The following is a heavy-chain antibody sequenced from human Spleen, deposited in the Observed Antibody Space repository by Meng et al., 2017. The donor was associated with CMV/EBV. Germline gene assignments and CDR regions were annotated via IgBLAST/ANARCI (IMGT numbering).Heavy chain of an antibody. CDR2: IIPIFGTA. V-gene: IGHV1-69*05. D-gene: IGHD2-2*01. J-gene: IGHJ4*02. CDR1: GGTFSSYA. Sequence: SVKVSCKASGGTFSSYAISWVRQAPGQGLEWMGGIIPIFGTANYAQKFQGRVTITTDESTSTAYMELRSLRSDDTAVYYCARESYCSSTSCYRQGNDYWGQGTLVTVSS. CDR3: ARESYCSSTSCYRQGNDY.